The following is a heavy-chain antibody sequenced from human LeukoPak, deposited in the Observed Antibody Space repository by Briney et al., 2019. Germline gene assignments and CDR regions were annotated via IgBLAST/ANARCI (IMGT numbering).Heavy chain of an antibody. V-gene: IGHV3-48*03. Sequence: GGSLRLSCAASGFTFSSYEMNWVRQAPGKGLEWVSYISSSGGTRYYADSVKGRFTISRDNAKNSLYLQMNSLRAEDTAVYYCARDVIQPWLLFDYWGQGTLVTLSS. CDR2: ISSSGGTR. D-gene: IGHD5-18*01. J-gene: IGHJ4*02. CDR3: ARDVIQPWLLFDY. CDR1: GFTFSSYE.